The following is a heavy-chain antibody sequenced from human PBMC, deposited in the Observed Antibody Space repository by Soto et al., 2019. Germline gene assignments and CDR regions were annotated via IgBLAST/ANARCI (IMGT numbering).Heavy chain of an antibody. CDR2: IKQDGSEK. D-gene: IGHD6-19*01. CDR3: ARILPYSSGWFEFVD. CDR1: GFTFSSYW. J-gene: IGHJ4*02. Sequence: PGGSLRLSCAASGFTFSSYWMSWVRQAPGKGLEWVANIKQDGSEKYYVDSVKGRFTISRDNAKNSLYLQMNSLRAEDTAVYYCARILPYSSGWFEFVDWCPGPRVTVSS. V-gene: IGHV3-7*04.